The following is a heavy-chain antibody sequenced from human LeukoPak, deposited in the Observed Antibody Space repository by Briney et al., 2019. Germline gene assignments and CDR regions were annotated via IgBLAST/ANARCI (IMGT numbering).Heavy chain of an antibody. CDR1: GFPFDEYA. D-gene: IGHD2-15*01. CDR2: ISYTSDTI. J-gene: IGHJ3*01. V-gene: IGHV3-9*01. Sequence: GGSLRLSCAASGFPFDEYAMHWIRQAPGKGLEWVSGISYTSDTIGYVDSVKGRFTISRDNSENSLYLQMNSLRAEDTALYYCAKDRGGSSQLGDAFDVWGHGTMVSVSS. CDR3: AKDRGGSSQLGDAFDV.